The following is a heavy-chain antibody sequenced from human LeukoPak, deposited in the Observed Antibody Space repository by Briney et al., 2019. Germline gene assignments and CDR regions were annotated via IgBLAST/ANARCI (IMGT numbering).Heavy chain of an antibody. Sequence: GGSLRLSCAASGFTFSSYEMNWVRQAPGKGLEWGSYISSSDSTIYYADSVKGRFTISRDNAKNSLYLQMNSLRAGDTAVYYCARTIEMATISYFDYWGQGTLVTVSS. CDR2: ISSSDSTI. D-gene: IGHD5-24*01. J-gene: IGHJ4*02. CDR3: ARTIEMATISYFDY. V-gene: IGHV3-48*03. CDR1: GFTFSSYE.